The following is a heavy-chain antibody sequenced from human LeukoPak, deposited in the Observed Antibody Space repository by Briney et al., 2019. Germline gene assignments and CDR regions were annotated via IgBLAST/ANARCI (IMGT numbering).Heavy chain of an antibody. Sequence: PGGSLRLSCAASGFTFSANWISWVRRAPGKGLEWVANIKPDGRQRHYVDSVNGRFTISRDNAKNSLYLQMNSLRAEDTAVYYCAKERGTAGECAFDIWGQGTLVTVS. CDR1: GFTFSANW. CDR3: AKERGTAGECAFDI. J-gene: IGHJ3*02. V-gene: IGHV3-7*03. CDR2: IKPDGRQR. D-gene: IGHD3-10*01.